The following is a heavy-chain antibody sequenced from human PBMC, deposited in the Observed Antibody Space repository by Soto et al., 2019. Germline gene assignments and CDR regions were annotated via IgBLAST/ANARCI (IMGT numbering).Heavy chain of an antibody. CDR3: ATSYGSGSRAFDY. J-gene: IGHJ4*02. D-gene: IGHD3-10*01. CDR2: VNPILTMS. V-gene: IGHV1-69*02. Sequence: QVQLVQSGAEVRKPGSAVRVSCKASADTFNFYTINWVRQAPGLGLELVGRVNPILTMSNYPRNFAGRVTVTADKSTTTAYMELRSLRSDDTAIYYCATSYGSGSRAFDYWGQGALVTVSS. CDR1: ADTFNFYT.